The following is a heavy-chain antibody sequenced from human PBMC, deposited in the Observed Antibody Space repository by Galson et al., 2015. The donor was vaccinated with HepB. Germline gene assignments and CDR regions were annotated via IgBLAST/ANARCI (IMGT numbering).Heavy chain of an antibody. D-gene: IGHD6-13*01. V-gene: IGHV3-23*01. CDR1: GFTFSRYT. CDR3: AKHCTISSCSYRYHDI. CDR2: MDASGGRT. J-gene: IGHJ3*02. Sequence: SLRLSCAASGFTFSRYTMTWVRQAPGKGLEWVSSMDASGGRTYYADSVKGRFAISRDDSKNTLYLQMNSLGAEDTALYYCAKHCTISSCSYRYHDIWGQGTTVTVSS.